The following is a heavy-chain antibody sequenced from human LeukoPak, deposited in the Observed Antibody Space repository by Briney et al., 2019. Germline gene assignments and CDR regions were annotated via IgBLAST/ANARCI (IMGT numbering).Heavy chain of an antibody. J-gene: IGHJ4*02. CDR1: GGSISTYF. CDR3: ARSALDTSGTYYNPQPFDY. D-gene: IGHD3-10*01. CDR2: VYYSGST. V-gene: IGHV4-59*01. Sequence: SETLSFTGTGSGGSISTYFWSWNRQPPGKGLEWNAYVYYSGSTNYNPSLKSRATILVATSKNQFSLKLTSVTAADTAVYFCARSALDTSGTYYNPQPFDYWGQGTPVIVSS.